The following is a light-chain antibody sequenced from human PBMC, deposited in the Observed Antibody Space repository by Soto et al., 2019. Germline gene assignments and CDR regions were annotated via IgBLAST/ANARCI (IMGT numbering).Light chain of an antibody. CDR3: QVWHSSSDHVV. CDR1: NIGTDS. Sequence: SYVLTQPPSVSVAPGKTARITCGGTNIGTDSVHWYQQKPGQAPVVVMFYDSARPSGSTERFSGSNSGNTATLTISRVEAGDEADYYRQVWHSSSDHVVSGGGTKLTVL. J-gene: IGLJ3*02. CDR2: YDS. V-gene: IGLV3-21*04.